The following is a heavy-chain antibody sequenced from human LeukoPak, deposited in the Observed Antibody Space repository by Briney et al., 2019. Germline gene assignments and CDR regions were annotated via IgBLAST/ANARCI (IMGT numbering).Heavy chain of an antibody. CDR3: AKETVVVVAATPDAFDI. J-gene: IGHJ3*02. CDR2: ISGSGGST. CDR1: GFTFSSYA. D-gene: IGHD2-15*01. V-gene: IGHV3-23*01. Sequence: GRSLRLSCAASGFTFSSYAMSWVRQAPGKGLEWVSGISGSGGSTHYADSVKDRFTISRDNSKNTLYLQMNSLRAEDTAVYYCAKETVVVVAATPDAFDIWGQGTMVTVSS.